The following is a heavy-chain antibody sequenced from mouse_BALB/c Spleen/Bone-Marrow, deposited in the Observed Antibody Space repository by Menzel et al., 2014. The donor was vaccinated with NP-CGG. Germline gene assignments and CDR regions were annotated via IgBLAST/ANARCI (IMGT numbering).Heavy chain of an antibody. CDR2: IHPSDSVT. D-gene: IGHD2-1*01. CDR3: AKDGNPFDY. J-gene: IGHJ2*01. V-gene: IGHV1-74*01. CDR1: GYSFTNYW. Sequence: VQVVESGAELVRPGASVKLSCKASGYSFTNYWMNWMKQRPGQGLEWIGMIHPSDSVTRLNQKFKDEATLAVDKSSGTAYMQLSSPTSEDSAVYYCAKDGNPFDYWGQGTTLTVSS.